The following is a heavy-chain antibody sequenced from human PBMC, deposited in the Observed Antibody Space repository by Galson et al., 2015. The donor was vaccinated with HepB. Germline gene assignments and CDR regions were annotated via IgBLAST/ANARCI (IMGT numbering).Heavy chain of an antibody. Sequence: SVTVSCKASGYTFTSYDINWVRQATGQGLEWMGWVNPNSGNTGYAQKFQGRATMTRNTSISTAYMELSSLRSEDTAVYYCARRSRGIAAAGTLGYWGQGTLVTVSS. V-gene: IGHV1-8*01. CDR3: ARRSRGIAAAGTLGY. CDR2: VNPNSGNT. CDR1: GYTFTSYD. D-gene: IGHD6-13*01. J-gene: IGHJ4*02.